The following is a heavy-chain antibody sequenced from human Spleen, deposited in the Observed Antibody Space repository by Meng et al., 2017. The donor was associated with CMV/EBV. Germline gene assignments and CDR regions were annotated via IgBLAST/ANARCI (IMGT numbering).Heavy chain of an antibody. CDR2: IYYIGST. CDR1: GGSVSSGVYY. V-gene: IGHV4-61*08. CDR3: ARDVGGRSGWYLDY. D-gene: IGHD6-19*01. Sequence: GSLRLSCTVSGGSVSSGVYYWNWIRQPPGKGLEWIGNIYYIGSTSYKPSLKSRVTISADTSKNQFSLRLNSVTAADTAVYYCARDVGGRSGWYLDYWGQGTLVTVLL. J-gene: IGHJ4*02.